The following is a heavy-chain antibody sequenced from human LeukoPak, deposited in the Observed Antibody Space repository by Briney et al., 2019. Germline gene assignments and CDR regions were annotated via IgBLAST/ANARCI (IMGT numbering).Heavy chain of an antibody. J-gene: IGHJ5*02. CDR2: ISYGGDT. CDR1: GGSISGSSYF. CDR3: AKRKGVWGNYFDP. D-gene: IGHD3-16*01. Sequence: PSETLSLTCTVPGGSISGSSYFWGWIRQSPGRGLEWIGSISYGGDTYYNPSLKSRVTISLDTSKNQFSLRLNSVTAADTALYYCAKRKGVWGNYFDPWGQGILVTVSS. V-gene: IGHV4-39*01.